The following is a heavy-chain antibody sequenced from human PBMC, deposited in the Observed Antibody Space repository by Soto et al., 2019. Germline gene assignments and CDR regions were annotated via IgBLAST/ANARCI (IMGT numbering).Heavy chain of an antibody. D-gene: IGHD3-10*01. CDR1: GFTFSSYG. CDR2: IWYDGSNK. V-gene: IGHV3-30*19. CDR3: ARDRGYYYYGMDV. J-gene: IGHJ6*02. Sequence: VGSLRLSCAASGFTFSSYGMHWVRQAPGKGLEWVAVIWYDGSNKYYADSVKGRFTISRDNSKNTLYLQMNSLRAEDTAVYYCARDRGYYYYGMDVWGQGTTVTVSS.